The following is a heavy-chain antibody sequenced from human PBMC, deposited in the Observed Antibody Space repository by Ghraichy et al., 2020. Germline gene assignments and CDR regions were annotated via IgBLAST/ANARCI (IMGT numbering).Heavy chain of an antibody. CDR2: ICYSVAT. Sequence: SETRSLTCIVSGDSISSSNYYWGWIRQPPGKGLEWVGSICYSVATYYNPSVKSRVIISVDTSKNQFSLKLNSTTAADTAVYYCARHARYHSGEDWFDPWGRGTLVTVSS. D-gene: IGHD3-10*01. V-gene: IGHV4-39*01. J-gene: IGHJ5*02. CDR3: ARHARYHSGEDWFDP. CDR1: GDSISSSNYY.